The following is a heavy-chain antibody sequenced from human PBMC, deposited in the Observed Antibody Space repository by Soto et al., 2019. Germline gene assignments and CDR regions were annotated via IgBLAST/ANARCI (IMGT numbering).Heavy chain of an antibody. CDR1: GSIVENFG. V-gene: IGHV3-23*01. CDR3: AKNQGVELVPLATVDWFDP. CDR2: ISGSGFKK. D-gene: IGHD1-26*01. J-gene: IGHJ5*02. Sequence: GGSLSLSCAASGSIVENFGMSWFRQAPWKWLEWISSISGSGFKKYYADSVKGRFTISRDNSKSTVYLELNNLSAEDTAVYHCAKNQGVELVPLATVDWFDPWGQGSVVTVSS.